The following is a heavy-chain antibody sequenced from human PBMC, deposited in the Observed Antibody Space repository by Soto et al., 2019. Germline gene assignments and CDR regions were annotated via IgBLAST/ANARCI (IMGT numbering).Heavy chain of an antibody. CDR3: ARDDSSSYYY. D-gene: IGHD6-13*01. CDR1: GFTFSSYS. V-gene: IGHV3-21*01. J-gene: IGHJ4*02. Sequence: LRLSCAASGFTFSSYSMNWVRQAPGKGLEWVSSISSSSSYIYYADSVKGRFTISRDNDKNSLYLRMNSLRAEDTAVYYCARDDSSSYYYWGQGTLVTVSS. CDR2: ISSSSSYI.